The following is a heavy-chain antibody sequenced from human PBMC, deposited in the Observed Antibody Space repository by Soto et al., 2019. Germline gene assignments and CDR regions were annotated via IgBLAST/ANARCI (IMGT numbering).Heavy chain of an antibody. CDR2: ISSSSSYK. CDR1: GFTFSDYY. Sequence: QVQLVESGGGLVKPGGSLRLSCAASGFTFSDYYMSWIRQAPGKGLEWVSYISSSSSYKNYADSVKGRFTISRDNAKNSLYLQMNSLRAEDTAVYYCARVKYCSGGSCYPIDYWGQGTLVTVSS. V-gene: IGHV3-11*06. D-gene: IGHD2-15*01. J-gene: IGHJ4*02. CDR3: ARVKYCSGGSCYPIDY.